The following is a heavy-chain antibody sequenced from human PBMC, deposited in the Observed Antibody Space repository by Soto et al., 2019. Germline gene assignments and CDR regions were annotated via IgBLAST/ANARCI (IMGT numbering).Heavy chain of an antibody. D-gene: IGHD3-3*01. CDR3: ARPNVLRFLDDSLDS. V-gene: IGHV1-3*01. Sequence: ASVKVSCKASGYTFTSYAMHWVRQAPGQRLEWMGWINAGNGNTKYSQKFQGRVTITRDTSASTAYMELSSLRSEDTAVYYCARPNVLRFLDDSLDSWGQGTLVTVPQ. CDR2: INAGNGNT. CDR1: GYTFTSYA. J-gene: IGHJ4*02.